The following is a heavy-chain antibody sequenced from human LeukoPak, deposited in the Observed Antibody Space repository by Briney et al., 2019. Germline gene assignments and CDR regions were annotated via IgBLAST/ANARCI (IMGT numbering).Heavy chain of an antibody. CDR2: ITPSGGRT. Sequence: ETSVKLSCKTSGYTFTSYYIHWVRQAPGQGLEWMGIITPSGGRTTYAQKFQGRLTMTSATSTSTVYMELSSLRSEDTAVYYCARSAAYYNEADIWGQGTMVIVSS. V-gene: IGHV1-46*01. J-gene: IGHJ3*02. CDR3: ARSAAYYNEADI. CDR1: GYTFTSYY. D-gene: IGHD3-9*01.